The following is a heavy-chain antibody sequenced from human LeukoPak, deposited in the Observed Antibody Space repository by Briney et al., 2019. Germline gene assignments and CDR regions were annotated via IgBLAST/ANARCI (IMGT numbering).Heavy chain of an antibody. V-gene: IGHV3-30*02. J-gene: IGHJ3*02. CDR3: AKDQEGVAVVLLHDAFDI. D-gene: IGHD2-2*01. Sequence: GGSLRLSCAASGFTFGSYNMHWVRQAPGKGLEWVAFIRYDGSNNYYADSVKGRFTISRDNSKNTLYLQMSSLRAEDTAVYYCAKDQEGVAVVLLHDAFDIWGQGTMVTVSS. CDR1: GFTFGSYN. CDR2: IRYDGSNN.